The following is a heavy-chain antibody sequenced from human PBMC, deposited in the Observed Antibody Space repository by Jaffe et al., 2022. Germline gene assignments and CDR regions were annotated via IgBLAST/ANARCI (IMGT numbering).Heavy chain of an antibody. D-gene: IGHD1-1*01. CDR1: GFTFSGYG. J-gene: IGHJ3*02. CDR3: ARAGSYNTLLSAFDM. V-gene: IGHV3-64*01. CDR2: ISSAGRTT. Sequence: EVQLVESGGGLVQPGGSLRLSCAASGFTFSGYGMFWVRQAPGKRLEYVSAISSAGRTTYYTSSVKGRFTISRDNSKNTLYLHMGSLRIEDTALYYCARAGSYNTLLSAFDMWGQGTMVTVSS.